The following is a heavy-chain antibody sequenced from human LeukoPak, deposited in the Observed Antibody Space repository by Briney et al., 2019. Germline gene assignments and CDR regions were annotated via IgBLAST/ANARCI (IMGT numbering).Heavy chain of an antibody. CDR1: GFTFSSYG. CDR2: IWYDGSNK. D-gene: IGHD5-18*01. Sequence: GRSQRLSCAASGFTFSSYGMHWVRQAPGKGLEWVAVIWYDGSNKYYADSVKGRFTISRDNSKNTLYLQMNSLRAEDTAVYYCARDRGYSGDYFDYWGQGTLVTVSS. CDR3: ARDRGYSGDYFDY. V-gene: IGHV3-33*01. J-gene: IGHJ4*02.